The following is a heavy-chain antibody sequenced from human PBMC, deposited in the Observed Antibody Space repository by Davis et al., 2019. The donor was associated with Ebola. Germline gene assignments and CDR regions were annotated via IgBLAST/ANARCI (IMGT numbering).Heavy chain of an antibody. CDR2: ISGSGGYT. J-gene: IGHJ4*02. CDR1: AFNFSNYA. Sequence: PGGSLRLSCAGSAFNFSNYAMSWVRQAPGKGLEWVSGISGSGGYTHYADSVKGRFTISRDNSKNTLYLQMNSLRAEDTAVYFCAKRRVSGLTAVAGAFDYWGQGTLVTVSS. V-gene: IGHV3-23*01. CDR3: AKRRVSGLTAVAGAFDY. D-gene: IGHD6-19*01.